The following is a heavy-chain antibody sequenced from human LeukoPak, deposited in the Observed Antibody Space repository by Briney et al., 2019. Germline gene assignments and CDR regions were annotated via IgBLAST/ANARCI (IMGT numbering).Heavy chain of an antibody. J-gene: IGHJ6*02. V-gene: IGHV4-4*07. CDR2: IYTSGST. D-gene: IGHD6-19*01. CDR3: ARDRYSSGWKMDYYYGMDV. Sequence: SETLSLTCTVSGGPISSYYWSWIRQPAGKGLEWIGRIYTSGSTNYNPSLKSRVTMSVDTSKNQFSLKLSSVTAADTAVYYCARDRYSSGWKMDYYYGMDVWGQGTTVTASS. CDR1: GGPISSYY.